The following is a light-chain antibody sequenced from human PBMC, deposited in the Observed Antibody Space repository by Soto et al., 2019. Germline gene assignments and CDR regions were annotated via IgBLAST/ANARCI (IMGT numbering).Light chain of an antibody. Sequence: QSALTQPASVSGSPGQSITISCTGTSSDVGGYNYVSWYQQHPGKAPKLMIYEVSNRPSGVSNRFSGSKSGHTASLTISGLQAEDEADYYCSSYTSSSTLAYVFGTGTKLTVL. V-gene: IGLV2-14*01. CDR2: EVS. J-gene: IGLJ1*01. CDR1: SSDVGGYNY. CDR3: SSYTSSSTLAYV.